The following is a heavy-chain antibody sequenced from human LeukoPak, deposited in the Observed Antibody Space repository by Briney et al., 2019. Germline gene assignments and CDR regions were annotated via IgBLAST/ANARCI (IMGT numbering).Heavy chain of an antibody. Sequence: GGSLRLPCAASGFPFSAYSMNWVRQAPGKGLEWVSSISGSSSYMSYADSVKGRFTISRDNAKNSLYLQMNSLRAEDTAVYYCAKAYYDSSGYSYYFDYWGQGTLVTVSS. J-gene: IGHJ4*02. CDR3: AKAYYDSSGYSYYFDY. CDR2: ISGSSSYM. V-gene: IGHV3-21*01. D-gene: IGHD3-22*01. CDR1: GFPFSAYS.